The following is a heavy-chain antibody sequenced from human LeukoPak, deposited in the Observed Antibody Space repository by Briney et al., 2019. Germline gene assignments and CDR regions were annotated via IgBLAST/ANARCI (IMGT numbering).Heavy chain of an antibody. V-gene: IGHV4-30-2*01. Sequence: SETLSLTCTVSGGSISSGDYTWSWIRQPPGKGLEWIGYIYHSGSTYYNPSLKSRVTISVDRSKNQFSLKLSSVTAADTAVYYCARGSCSRGSCYWFDPWGEGTLVTVSS. CDR1: GGSISSGDYT. CDR3: ARGSCSRGSCYWFDP. CDR2: IYHSGST. D-gene: IGHD2-15*01. J-gene: IGHJ5*02.